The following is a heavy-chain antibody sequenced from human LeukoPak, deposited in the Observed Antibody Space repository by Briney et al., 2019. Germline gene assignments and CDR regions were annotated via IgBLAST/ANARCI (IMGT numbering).Heavy chain of an antibody. Sequence: SVKVSCKASGYTFTSYGISWVRQAPGQGLEWMGGIIPIFGTANYAQKFQGRVTITADESTSTAYMELSSLRSEDTAVYYCARSKSPRPRLGAFDIWGQGTMVTVSS. CDR1: GYTFTSYG. J-gene: IGHJ3*02. CDR3: ARSKSPRPRLGAFDI. V-gene: IGHV1-69*13. CDR2: IIPIFGTA. D-gene: IGHD6-25*01.